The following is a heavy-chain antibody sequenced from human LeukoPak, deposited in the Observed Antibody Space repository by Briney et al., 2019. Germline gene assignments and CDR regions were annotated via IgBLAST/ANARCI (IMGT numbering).Heavy chain of an antibody. CDR3: ATSLVDCGGGSCYGNWFDP. CDR2: FDPEDGET. Sequence: ASVKVSCKVSGYTLTELSMHWVRQAPGKGLEWMGGFDPEDGETIYAQKFQGRVTMTEDTSTDTAHMELSSLRSEDTAVYYCATSLVDCGGGSCYGNWFDPWGQGTLVTVSS. D-gene: IGHD2-15*01. J-gene: IGHJ5*02. CDR1: GYTLTELS. V-gene: IGHV1-24*01.